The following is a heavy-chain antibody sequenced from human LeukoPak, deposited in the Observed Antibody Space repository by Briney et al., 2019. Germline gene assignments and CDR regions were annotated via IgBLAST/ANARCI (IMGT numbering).Heavy chain of an antibody. V-gene: IGHV3-33*08. Sequence: GGSLRLSCAASGFTFSSYSMNWVRQAPGKGLEWVAVIWYDGSNKYYADSVKGRFTISRDNSKNTLYLQMNSLRAEDTAVYYCARDWSRWLQSPYFDYWGQGTLVTVSS. D-gene: IGHD5-24*01. CDR2: IWYDGSNK. J-gene: IGHJ4*02. CDR1: GFTFSSYS. CDR3: ARDWSRWLQSPYFDY.